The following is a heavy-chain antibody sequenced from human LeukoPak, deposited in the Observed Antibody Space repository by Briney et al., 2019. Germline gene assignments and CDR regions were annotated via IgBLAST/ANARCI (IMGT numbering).Heavy chain of an antibody. CDR1: GGSFSGYY. J-gene: IGHJ6*04. Sequence: PSETLSLXCAVYGGSFSGYYWSWIRQPPGKGLEWIGEINHSGSTNYNPSLKSRVTISVDTSKNQFSLKLSSVTATDTAVYYCARGRGRFLAVWGKGTTVTVSS. CDR2: INHSGST. V-gene: IGHV4-34*01. CDR3: ARGRGRFLAV. D-gene: IGHD3-3*01.